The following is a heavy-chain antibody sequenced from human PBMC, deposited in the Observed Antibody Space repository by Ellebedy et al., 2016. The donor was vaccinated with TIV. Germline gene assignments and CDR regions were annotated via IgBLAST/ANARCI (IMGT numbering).Heavy chain of an antibody. D-gene: IGHD6-13*01. Sequence: GESLKISCKGSGYTFTTEWIVWLRQMPGKGLEWMGVIYPGDSETRDSPSFQGQVTSSADKSTETASLQWGRLRASDTAIYYGARRSRYSSTWYALDYWGQGTQVTVSS. J-gene: IGHJ4*01. CDR2: IYPGDSET. CDR3: ARRSRYSSTWYALDY. CDR1: GYTFTTEW. V-gene: IGHV5-51*01.